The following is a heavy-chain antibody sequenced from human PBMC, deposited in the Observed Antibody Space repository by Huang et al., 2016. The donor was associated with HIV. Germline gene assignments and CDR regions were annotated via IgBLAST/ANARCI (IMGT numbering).Heavy chain of an antibody. V-gene: IGHV1-69*13. CDR3: ARAALVNNQYFDY. CDR1: EGTFSSYS. D-gene: IGHD5-18*01. J-gene: IGHJ4*02. CDR2: IIPIFGTT. Sequence: VQLIQSGAEVKKTGSSVRVSYRASEGTFSSYSIGWMRQAPGQGLGGMGGIIPIFGTTTYAQKFQGRVSIAADESTSTAYMDLNSLRSEDTAVYYCARAALVNNQYFDYWGQGTLVTVSS.